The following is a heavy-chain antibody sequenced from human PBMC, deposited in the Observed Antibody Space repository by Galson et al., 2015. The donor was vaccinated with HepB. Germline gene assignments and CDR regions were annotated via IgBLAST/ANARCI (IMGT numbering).Heavy chain of an antibody. CDR2: INHSGST. Sequence: LSLTCAVYGGSFSGYYWSWIRQPPGKGLEWIGEINHSGSTNYNPSLKSRVTISVDTSKNQFSLKLSSVTAADTAVYYCARGQTELELTYYYYGMDVWGQGTTVTVSS. CDR3: ARGQTELELTYYYYGMDV. D-gene: IGHD1-7*01. J-gene: IGHJ6*02. V-gene: IGHV4-34*01. CDR1: GGSFSGYY.